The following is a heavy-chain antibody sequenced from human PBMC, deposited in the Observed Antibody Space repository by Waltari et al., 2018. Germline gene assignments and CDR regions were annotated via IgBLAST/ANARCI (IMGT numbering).Heavy chain of an antibody. V-gene: IGHV1-69*14. CDR1: GDILHSYA. CDR2: VIPTFGTT. D-gene: IGHD1-26*01. J-gene: IGHJ4*02. Sequence: QVHLVQSGPEVKKPGSSVRVSCKASGDILHSYAIAWVRQAPGQGLEWMGRVIPTFGTTNYAQNFQGRLKITSDTSTTSVTIELSGLKFDDTGIYYCTSNTYYVPDYWGQGTVVNV. CDR3: TSNTYYVPDY.